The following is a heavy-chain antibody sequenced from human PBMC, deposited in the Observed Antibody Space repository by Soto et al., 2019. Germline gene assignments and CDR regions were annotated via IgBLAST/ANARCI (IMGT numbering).Heavy chain of an antibody. V-gene: IGHV1-2*02. D-gene: IGHD3-10*01. CDR1: GYTFTDYY. Sequence: ASVKVSCKASGYTFTDYYIHWVRQAPGQGLEWMGYINPNSGGRSHVEKFEGRVTMTRDTSISTAYMELSRLTSDDTAVYFCARAPTISASYYNEFYSFDYWGQGTLVTVSS. CDR3: ARAPTISASYYNEFYSFDY. CDR2: INPNSGGR. J-gene: IGHJ4*02.